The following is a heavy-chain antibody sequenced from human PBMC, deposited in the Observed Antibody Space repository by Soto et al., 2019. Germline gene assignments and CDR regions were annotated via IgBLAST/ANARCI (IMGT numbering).Heavy chain of an antibody. V-gene: IGHV1-69*01. J-gene: IGHJ3*02. CDR1: GGTFSSYA. CDR2: IIPIFGTA. CDR3: ARGPITIFGVEYGAFDI. D-gene: IGHD3-3*01. Sequence: QVQLVQSGAEVKKPGSSVKVSCKASGGTFSSYAISWVRQAPGQGLEWMGGIIPIFGTANYAQKFQGRVTITADESTSTAYMELSSLRSENTAVYYCARGPITIFGVEYGAFDIWGQGTMVTVSS.